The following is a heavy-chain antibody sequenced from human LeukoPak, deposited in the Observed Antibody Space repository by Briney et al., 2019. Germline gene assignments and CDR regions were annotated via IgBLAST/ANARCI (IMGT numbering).Heavy chain of an antibody. CDR3: ARAGGRDGCRPHYFDY. CDR2: INPNSGGT. J-gene: IGHJ4*02. CDR1: GYTFTGYY. V-gene: IGHV1-2*04. D-gene: IGHD3-10*01. Sequence: ASVKVSCKASGYTFTGYYMHWVRQAPGQGLEWMGWINPNSGGTNYAQKFQGWVTMTRDTSISTAYMELSRLRSDDTAVYYCARAGGRDGCRPHYFDYWGQGTLVTVSS.